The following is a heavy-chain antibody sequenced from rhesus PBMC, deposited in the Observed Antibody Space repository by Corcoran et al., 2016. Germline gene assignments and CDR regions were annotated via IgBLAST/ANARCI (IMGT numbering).Heavy chain of an antibody. CDR3: VRDLNYYSGGYYYGSLDV. J-gene: IGHJ5-2*02. CDR2: IYGSGGST. CDR1: GASIHSHY. Sequence: QVQLQESGPGLVKPSETLPLPCAVSGASIHSHYWGCIRQAPGKGLEWIGRIYGSGGSTDYNPSLKSRVTISIDTSRNQFSLKLSSVTAADTAMYYCVRDLNYYSGGYYYGSLDVWGRGVLVTVSS. D-gene: IGHD3-16*01. V-gene: IGHV4S2*01.